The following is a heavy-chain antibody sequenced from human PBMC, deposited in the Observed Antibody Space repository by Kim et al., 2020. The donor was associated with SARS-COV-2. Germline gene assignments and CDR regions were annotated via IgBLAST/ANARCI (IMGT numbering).Heavy chain of an antibody. V-gene: IGHV4-59*13. CDR2: IQYTGNT. J-gene: IGHJ6*02. D-gene: IGHD2-15*01. CDR1: GGYINNYY. Sequence: SETLSLTCTVSGGYINNYYWSWIRQPPGKGLEWVGFIQYTGNTRYNPSLKSRVTISLDTSENHFSLSLTSVTAADTAVYYCARGAGWWAVWGHGTTVTVSS. CDR3: ARGAGWWAV.